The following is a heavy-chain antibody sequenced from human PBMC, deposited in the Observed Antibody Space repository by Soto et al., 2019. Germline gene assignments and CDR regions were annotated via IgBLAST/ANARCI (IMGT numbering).Heavy chain of an antibody. CDR1: GFTFRNFA. D-gene: IGHD1-20*01. CDR2: ISGNSGTI. V-gene: IGHV3-23*01. Sequence: EVQLLESGGGLVQPGGSLRLSCAASGFTFRNFAMSWLRQAPGKGLEWVSDISGNSGTIYYADSVRGRFTISRDNSNNMLYLQLTSLGAADTAMYYCANDWGPNWNDEYFHHWGQGTLVTVSS. J-gene: IGHJ1*01. CDR3: ANDWGPNWNDEYFHH.